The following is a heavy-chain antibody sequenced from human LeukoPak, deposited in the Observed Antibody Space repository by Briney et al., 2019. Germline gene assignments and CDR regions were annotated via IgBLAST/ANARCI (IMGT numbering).Heavy chain of an antibody. CDR2: ISAYNGNT. Sequence: ASVKASCKASGYTFTSYGISWVRQAPGQGLEWMGWISAYNGNTNYAQKLQGRVTMTTDTSTSTAYMELRSLSSDDTDVYYCARLPVGYHFWSGYYPSGEYYFDYWGQGTLVTVSS. CDR1: GYTFTSYG. D-gene: IGHD3-3*01. J-gene: IGHJ4*02. V-gene: IGHV1-18*01. CDR3: ARLPVGYHFWSGYYPSGEYYFDY.